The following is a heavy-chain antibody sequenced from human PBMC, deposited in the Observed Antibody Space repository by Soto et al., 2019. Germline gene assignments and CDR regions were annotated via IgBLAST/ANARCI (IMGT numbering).Heavy chain of an antibody. CDR3: ARRFYDIVGWDWYFDV. D-gene: IGHD3-9*01. Sequence: EEHLVQSGAEVKKPGESLRISCAGSGYSFTSYWISWVRQVPGKGLEWMGRIDPSGSTADYSPSFQGHVTFSVNKSVSTAYLEWSSLEASDTAMYFCARRFYDIVGWDWYFDVWGRGTLVIVSS. CDR2: IDPSGSTA. CDR1: GYSFTSYW. J-gene: IGHJ2*01. V-gene: IGHV5-10-1*03.